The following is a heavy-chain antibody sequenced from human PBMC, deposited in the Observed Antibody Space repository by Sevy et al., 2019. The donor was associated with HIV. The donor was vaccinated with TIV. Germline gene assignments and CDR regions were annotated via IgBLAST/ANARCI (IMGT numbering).Heavy chain of an antibody. Sequence: ASVKVSCKASGYTFTGYYMHWVRQAPGQGLEWMGWINPNSGDTNYAQKFQGRVTMTRDTSISTAYMELSRLRSDDTAVYYCARDHIVVVTELNKFLLSNWFDPSGQGTMVTVSS. J-gene: IGHJ5*02. CDR3: ARDHIVVVTELNKFLLSNWFDP. V-gene: IGHV1-2*02. D-gene: IGHD2-21*02. CDR2: INPNSGDT. CDR1: GYTFTGYY.